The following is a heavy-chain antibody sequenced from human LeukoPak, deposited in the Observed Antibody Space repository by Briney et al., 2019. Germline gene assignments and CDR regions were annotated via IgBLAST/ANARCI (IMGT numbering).Heavy chain of an antibody. D-gene: IGHD3-10*01. CDR3: ARASLWFGELSPCDY. V-gene: IGHV1-2*02. CDR1: GYTFTGYY. Sequence: GASVKVSCKASGYTFTGYYMHWVRQAPGQGLEWMGWINPNSGGTNYAQKFQGRVTMTRDTSISTAYMELSRLRSDDTAVYYCARASLWFGELSPCDYWGQGTLVTVSS. J-gene: IGHJ4*02. CDR2: INPNSGGT.